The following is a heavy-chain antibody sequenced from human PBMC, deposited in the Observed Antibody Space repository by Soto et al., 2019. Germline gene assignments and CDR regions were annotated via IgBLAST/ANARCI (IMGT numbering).Heavy chain of an antibody. CDR3: ARDSGSYSLYH. D-gene: IGHD1-26*01. V-gene: IGHV3-64*02. Sequence: SQRHTGAAAEFAVSAGTMHRNRQAPGKGLQYVSAISGDGTTTYYTDSLEGRFTVSRDNSKNTLYLQMGSLRAEDMGVYYCARDSGSYSLYHWGRWTLLTVSS. CDR2: ISGDGTTT. CDR1: EFAVSAGT. J-gene: IGHJ1*01.